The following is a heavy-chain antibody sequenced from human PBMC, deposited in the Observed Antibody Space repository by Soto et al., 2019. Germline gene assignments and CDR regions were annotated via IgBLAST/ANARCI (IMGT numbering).Heavy chain of an antibody. V-gene: IGHV1-18*01. CDR2: ISAYNGNT. J-gene: IGHJ4*01. Sequence: ASVKVSCKASGYTFTSYGISWVRQAPGQGLEWMGWISAYNGNTNYAQKLQGRVTMTTDTSTSTGYLELMGLSCVDAAVYSGERGRWSYTIDCWGVGALVTVFS. D-gene: IGHD1-26*01. CDR1: GYTFTSYG. CDR3: ERGRWSYTIDC.